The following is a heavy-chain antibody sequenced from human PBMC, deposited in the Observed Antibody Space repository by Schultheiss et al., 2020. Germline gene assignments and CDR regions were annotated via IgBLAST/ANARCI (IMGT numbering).Heavy chain of an antibody. D-gene: IGHD2-2*01. CDR3: ARGGLLWHAFDI. CDR2: IYYSGST. V-gene: IGHV4-59*01. CDR1: GGSISSYY. Sequence: SETLSLTCTVSGGSISSYYWSWIRQHPGKGLEWIGYIYYSGSTYYNPSLKSRVTISVDTSKNQFSLKLSSVTAADTAVYYCARGGLLWHAFDIWGQGTAVTVSS. J-gene: IGHJ3*02.